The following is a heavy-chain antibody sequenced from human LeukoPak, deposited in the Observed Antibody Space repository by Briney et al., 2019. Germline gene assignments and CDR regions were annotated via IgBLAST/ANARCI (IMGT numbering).Heavy chain of an antibody. CDR2: IYYRGST. CDR1: GGSISSSSYY. CDR3: ARDRAGGDYVYYYYYGMDV. D-gene: IGHD4-17*01. V-gene: IGHV4-39*07. J-gene: IGHJ6*02. Sequence: SETLSLTCTVSGGSISSSSYYWDWIRQPPGKGLEWIGSIYYRGSTYYNPSLKSRVTISVDTSKNQFSLKLSSVTAADTAVYYCARDRAGGDYVYYYYYGMDVWGQGTTVTVSS.